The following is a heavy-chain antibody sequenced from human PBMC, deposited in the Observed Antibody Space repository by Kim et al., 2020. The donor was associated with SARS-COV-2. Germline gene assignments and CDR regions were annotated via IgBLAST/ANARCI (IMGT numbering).Heavy chain of an antibody. CDR1: VGTFSSYA. CDR2: IISIFGIA. Sequence: SVKVSCKASVGTFSSYAISWVRQAPGQGLEWMGRIISIFGIANYAQKFQGRVTITADKSTSTAYMEVSSLGSEDTAVYYCARAQSRVSTNWFDPWGQGTLVTVSS. J-gene: IGHJ5*02. V-gene: IGHV1-69*04. D-gene: IGHD5-12*01. CDR3: ARAQSRVSTNWFDP.